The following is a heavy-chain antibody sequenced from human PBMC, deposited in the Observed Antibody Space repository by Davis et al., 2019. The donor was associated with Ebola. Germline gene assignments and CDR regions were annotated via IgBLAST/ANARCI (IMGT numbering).Heavy chain of an antibody. Sequence: ESLKISCAASGFTVSNNYMSWVRQAPGKGLEWISVIYSGGRTLYADSVKGRFIISRDNSKNTLYLRMNSLRAEDTAVYYCASSLVADHWGQGTLVTVSS. V-gene: IGHV3-66*01. J-gene: IGHJ4*02. CDR2: IYSGGRT. CDR1: GFTVSNNY. CDR3: ASSLVADH. D-gene: IGHD5-12*01.